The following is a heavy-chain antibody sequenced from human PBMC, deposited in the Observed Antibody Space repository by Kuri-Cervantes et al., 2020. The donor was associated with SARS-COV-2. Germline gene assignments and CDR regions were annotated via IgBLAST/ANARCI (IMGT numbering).Heavy chain of an antibody. CDR3: ARARVLPTYFDY. V-gene: IGHV3-23*01. CDR1: GITFSSYA. D-gene: IGHD2/OR15-2a*01. CDR2: ISGSGGST. J-gene: IGHJ4*02. Sequence: LSLTCAASGITFSSYAMSWVRQAPGKGLEWVSAISGSGGSTYYADSVKGRFTISRDNSKNTLYLQMNSLRAEDTAVYYCARARVLPTYFDYWGQGTLVTVSS.